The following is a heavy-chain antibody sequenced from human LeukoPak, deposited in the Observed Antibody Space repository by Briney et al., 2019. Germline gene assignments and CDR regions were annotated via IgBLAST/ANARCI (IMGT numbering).Heavy chain of an antibody. CDR1: GFTFSSYA. CDR2: ISGSGGST. CDR3: AKDSSHSSSWGIDY. J-gene: IGHJ4*02. D-gene: IGHD6-13*01. V-gene: IGHV3-23*01. Sequence: GRSLRLSCAASGFTFSSYAMSWVRQAPGKGLEWVPAISGSGGSTYYADSVKGRFTISRDNSKNTLYLQMNSLRAEDTAVYYCAKDSSHSSSWGIDYWGQGTLVTVSS.